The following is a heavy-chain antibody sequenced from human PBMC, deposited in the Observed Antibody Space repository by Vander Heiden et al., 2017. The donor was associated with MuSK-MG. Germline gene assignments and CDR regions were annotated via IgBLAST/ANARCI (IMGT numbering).Heavy chain of an antibody. CDR1: GGSFSGYY. V-gene: IGHV4-34*01. CDR2: INHSGST. J-gene: IGHJ4*02. D-gene: IGHD4-17*01. Sequence: QVQLQQWGAGLLKPSEPLSLTCAVYGGSFSGYYWSWIRQPPGKGLEWIGEINHSGSTNYNPSLKSRVTISVDTSKNQCSLKLSSVTAAETAVYYCARGRASDYGGNSYFDYWGQGTLVTVSS. CDR3: ARGRASDYGGNSYFDY.